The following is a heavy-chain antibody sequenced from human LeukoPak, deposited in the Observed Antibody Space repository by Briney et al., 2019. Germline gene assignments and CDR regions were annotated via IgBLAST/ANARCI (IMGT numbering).Heavy chain of an antibody. J-gene: IGHJ6*02. CDR2: ISSSSSYI. CDR3: ARDPTTAKNV. V-gene: IGHV3-21*01. Sequence: GGSLRLSCAASGFTFSSYSMNWVRQAPGKGLEWVSSISSSSSYINYADSVKGRFTISRDNAKNSLYLQMNSLRAEDTAVYYCARDPTTAKNVWGQGTTVTVSS. D-gene: IGHD1-26*01. CDR1: GFTFSSYS.